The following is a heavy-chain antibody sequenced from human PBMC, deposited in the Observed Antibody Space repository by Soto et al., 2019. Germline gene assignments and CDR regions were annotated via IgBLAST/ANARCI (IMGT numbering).Heavy chain of an antibody. J-gene: IGHJ5*02. D-gene: IGHD5-12*01. V-gene: IGHV1-46*01. CDR2: INPSGGST. CDR1: GYTFTSYY. Sequence: QVQLVQSGAEVKKPGASVKVSCKASGYTFTSYYMHWVRQAPGQGLEWMGIINPSGGSTSYAQKFQGRVTMTRDTATSTVYMELSSLRSEDTAVYYCARDLPTEMVATLGLGWFDPWGQGTLGTVSS. CDR3: ARDLPTEMVATLGLGWFDP.